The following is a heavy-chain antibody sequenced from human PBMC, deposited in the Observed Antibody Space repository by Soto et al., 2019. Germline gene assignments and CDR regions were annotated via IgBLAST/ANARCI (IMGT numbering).Heavy chain of an antibody. V-gene: IGHV3-30*18. J-gene: IGHJ5*02. CDR3: AKDSSVTAAGSGGWFDP. CDR2: ISFDGGNQ. D-gene: IGHD6-13*01. Sequence: QVQLVQSGGGVVQPGRSLRLSCAASGFDFNTCGLHWVRQAPGKGLEWVAGISFDGGNQYYADSVKGRFTISRDKSNNTLYLQMNGLGAEDTATYYCAKDSSVTAAGSGGWFDPWGQGTLVIVSS. CDR1: GFDFNTCG.